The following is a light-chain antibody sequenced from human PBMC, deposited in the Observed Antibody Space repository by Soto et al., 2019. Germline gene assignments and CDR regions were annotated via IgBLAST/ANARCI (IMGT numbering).Light chain of an antibody. CDR1: QSVSTN. CDR3: QQYDTWPRT. Sequence: EIVVTQSPASLSVPPWKRATLSCRASQSVSTNFAWYLQKPGQAPRLLIYGASTRATAVPARFTASGSGTEFTLSISSLQSDDFGVYYCQQYDTWPRTFGQGTKVDIK. CDR2: GAS. V-gene: IGKV3-15*01. J-gene: IGKJ1*01.